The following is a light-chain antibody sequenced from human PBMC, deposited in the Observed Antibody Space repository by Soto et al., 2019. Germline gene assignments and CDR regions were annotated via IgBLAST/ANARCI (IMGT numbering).Light chain of an antibody. Sequence: QSALTQPASVSGSPGQSITISCTGTSSDVGGYNYVSWYQQHPGKAPKLLIYEVSNRPSGVSTRFSGSKSGNTASLTISGLQAEDEADYYCCSYASSATWVFGGGTKLTVL. CDR3: CSYASSATWV. V-gene: IGLV2-14*01. CDR1: SSDVGGYNY. J-gene: IGLJ3*02. CDR2: EVS.